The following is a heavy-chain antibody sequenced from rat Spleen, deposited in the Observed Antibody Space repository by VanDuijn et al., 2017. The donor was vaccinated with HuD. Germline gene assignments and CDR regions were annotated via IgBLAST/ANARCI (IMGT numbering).Heavy chain of an antibody. Sequence: EVQLVESGGGLVQPGRSLTLSCAASGFTFSNYGMAWVRQAPTKGLEWVATISYDVIITYYRDSVKGRFTISKDNGKNTGYLQMNNLRSEDTAIYYCAGGGSGGLNWFAHWGQGTLVTVSS. V-gene: IGHV5-29*01. J-gene: IGHJ3*01. D-gene: IGHD1-1*01. CDR3: AGGGSGGLNWFAH. CDR1: GFTFSNYG. CDR2: ISYDVIIT.